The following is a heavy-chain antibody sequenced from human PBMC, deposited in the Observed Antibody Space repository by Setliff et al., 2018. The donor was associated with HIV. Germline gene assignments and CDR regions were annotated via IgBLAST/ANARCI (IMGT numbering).Heavy chain of an antibody. Sequence: SETLSLTCTVSGSFINSDYWGWIRQPPGKGLEWIGSIYHSATTYYNPSLWGRVTISIDTSKNQFSLKLSSVTAADTAVYYCARQGRGLIAAVDYWGQGTLVTVSS. CDR2: IYHSATT. J-gene: IGHJ4*02. CDR3: ARQGRGLIAAVDY. D-gene: IGHD6-13*01. V-gene: IGHV4-38-2*02. CDR1: GSFINSDY.